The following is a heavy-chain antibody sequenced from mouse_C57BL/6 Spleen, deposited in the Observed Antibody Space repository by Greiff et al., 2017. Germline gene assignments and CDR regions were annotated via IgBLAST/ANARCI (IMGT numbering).Heavy chain of an antibody. J-gene: IGHJ2*01. D-gene: IGHD1-1*01. V-gene: IGHV1-54*01. CDR1: GYAFTNYL. Sequence: QVQLQQSGAELVRPGTSVKVSCKASGYAFTNYLIEWVKQRPGQGLEWIGVINPGSGGTNYNEKFKGKATLTADKSSSTAYMQLSSLTSEDSAVYFCARSYGRSRYRVYFDYWGKGTTLTVSS. CDR3: ARSYGRSRYRVYFDY. CDR2: INPGSGGT.